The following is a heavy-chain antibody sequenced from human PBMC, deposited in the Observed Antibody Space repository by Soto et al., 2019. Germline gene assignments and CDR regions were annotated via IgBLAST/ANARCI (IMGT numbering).Heavy chain of an antibody. V-gene: IGHV3-21*01. J-gene: IGHJ3*02. D-gene: IGHD2-2*01. CDR2: ISSSSSYI. CDR1: GFTFSSYS. Sequence: GGSLRLSCAASGFTFSSYSMNWVRQAPGKGLEWVSSISSSSSYIYYADSVKGRFTISRDNAKNSLYPQMNSLRAEDTAVYYCARDWGDCSSTSCYELGAFDIWGQGTMVTVSS. CDR3: ARDWGDCSSTSCYELGAFDI.